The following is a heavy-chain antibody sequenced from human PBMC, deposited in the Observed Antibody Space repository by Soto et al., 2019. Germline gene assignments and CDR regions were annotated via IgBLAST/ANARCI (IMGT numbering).Heavy chain of an antibody. D-gene: IGHD6-13*01. CDR3: ARARTLAAAGQFGPFDY. CDR1: GYTFTGYY. CDR2: INPNSGGT. V-gene: IGHV1-2*04. Sequence: ASVKVSCKASGYTFTGYYMHWVRQAPGQGLEWMGWINPNSGGTNYAQKFQGWVTMTRDTSISTAYMELSRLRSDDTAVYYCARARTLAAAGQFGPFDYWGQGTLVTVSS. J-gene: IGHJ4*02.